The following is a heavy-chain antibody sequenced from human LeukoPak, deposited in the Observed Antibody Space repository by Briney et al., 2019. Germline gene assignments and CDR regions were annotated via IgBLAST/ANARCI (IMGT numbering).Heavy chain of an antibody. J-gene: IGHJ4*02. D-gene: IGHD5-18*01. Sequence: ASVKVSCKASGYTFTSYAMNWVRQAPGQGLEWMGWINTNTGNPTYAQGFTGRFVFSLDTSVSTAYLQINSLKAEDTAVYYCARGTPPRFYRYAEIYFDYWGQGTLVTVPS. CDR1: GYTFTSYA. V-gene: IGHV7-4-1*02. CDR2: INTNTGNP. CDR3: ARGTPPRFYRYAEIYFDY.